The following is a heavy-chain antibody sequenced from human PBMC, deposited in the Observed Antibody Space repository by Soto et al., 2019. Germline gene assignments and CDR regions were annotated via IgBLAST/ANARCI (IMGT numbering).Heavy chain of an antibody. CDR1: GGSISSGGYY. CDR3: ARHREGLNWFDP. J-gene: IGHJ5*02. Sequence: SETLSLTCTVSGGSISSGGYYWTWIRQPPGKGLEWIGYIFYSGSTYYNPSLKSRLTISVDTSRNQFSLALSSVTAADTAVYYCARHREGLNWFDPWGQGTLVTVSS. CDR2: IFYSGST. V-gene: IGHV4-30-4*01.